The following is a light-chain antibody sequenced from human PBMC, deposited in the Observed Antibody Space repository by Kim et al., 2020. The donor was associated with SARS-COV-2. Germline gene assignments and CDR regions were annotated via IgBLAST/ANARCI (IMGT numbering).Light chain of an antibody. CDR1: KLGDKY. CDR2: QDS. J-gene: IGLJ3*02. CDR3: QAWASSTHWV. Sequence: SYELTQPPSVSVSPGQTASITCSGDKLGDKYACWYQQKPGQSPVLVIYQDSKRPSGIPERFSGSNSGNTATLTISGTQAMDEADYYCQAWASSTHWVFGG. V-gene: IGLV3-1*01.